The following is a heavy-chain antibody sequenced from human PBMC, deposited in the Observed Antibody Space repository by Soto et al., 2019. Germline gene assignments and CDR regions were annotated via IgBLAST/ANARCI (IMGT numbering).Heavy chain of an antibody. CDR3: ARHAPGGPFDS. Sequence: QVQLQESGPGLVKPSETLSLTCTVSGGSINSYYWSWIRQSPGKGLEWIGYIFYSGNTNYNPSLNSRVTLSVDTPKNQFSLKLTSVTAADTAVYYCARHAPGGPFDSWGQGTLVTVSS. CDR2: IFYSGNT. CDR1: GGSINSYY. J-gene: IGHJ4*02. V-gene: IGHV4-59*08.